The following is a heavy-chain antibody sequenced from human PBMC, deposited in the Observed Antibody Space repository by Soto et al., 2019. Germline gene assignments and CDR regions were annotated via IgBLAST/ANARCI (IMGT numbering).Heavy chain of an antibody. Sequence: QVQLQESGPGLVKPSQTLSLTCTVSGGSISVGVYYWNWIRQLPGKGPEWIGYTYHTGSTYYNPYLESRVTISVDPTKNQFSLRLSYVTAEDTAVYYCARIGNPDASLYFDYWGQGTLVTVSS. V-gene: IGHV4-31*03. D-gene: IGHD2-2*01. CDR3: ARIGNPDASLYFDY. CDR1: GGSISVGVYY. J-gene: IGHJ4*02. CDR2: TYHTGST.